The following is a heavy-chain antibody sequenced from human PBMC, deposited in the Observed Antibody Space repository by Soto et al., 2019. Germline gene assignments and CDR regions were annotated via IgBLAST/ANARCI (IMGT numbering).Heavy chain of an antibody. V-gene: IGHV3-21*01. Sequence: GESLTLACAAAGFSFGSSSLNWVRQAPEKGLEGVSSLRASSSQRYYADPVSGRFTISTDNAKKSLYLQMNSLSDADTVLSDVARDGCSGRNCRTVAFAPWGQGPPMPVSS. CDR3: ARDGCSGRNCRTVAFAP. J-gene: IGHJ4*02. CDR2: LRASSSQR. D-gene: IGHD1-26*01. CDR1: GFSFGSSS.